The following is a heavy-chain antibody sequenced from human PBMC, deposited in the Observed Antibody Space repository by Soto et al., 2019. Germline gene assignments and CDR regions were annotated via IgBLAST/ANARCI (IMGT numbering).Heavy chain of an antibody. CDR2: ISYDGSNK. D-gene: IGHD2-8*01. CDR3: AKHQDIVLIRLYYFDY. V-gene: IGHV3-30*18. CDR1: GFTFSSYG. J-gene: IGHJ4*02. Sequence: GSLRLSCAASGFTFSSYGMHWVRQAPGKGLEWVAVISYDGSNKYYADSVKGRFTISRDNSKNTLYLQMNSLRAEDTAVYYCAKHQDIVLIRLYYFDYWGQGAAVTLSS.